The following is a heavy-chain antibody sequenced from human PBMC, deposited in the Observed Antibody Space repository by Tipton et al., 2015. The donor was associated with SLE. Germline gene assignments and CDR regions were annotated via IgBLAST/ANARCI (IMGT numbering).Heavy chain of an antibody. V-gene: IGHV3-7*01. Sequence: SLRLSCAGSGFIFITQCMSWVRPAPGKGLEGGATIKPDGSEKNNVGSVKGRFSISRDNAKNSLFLQMNSLRAEDTAVYYCARASVRQRAVVPAALGYYFDYWGQGALVTVSS. J-gene: IGHJ4*02. D-gene: IGHD2-2*01. CDR1: GFIFITQC. CDR2: IKPDGSEK. CDR3: ARASVRQRAVVPAALGYYFDY.